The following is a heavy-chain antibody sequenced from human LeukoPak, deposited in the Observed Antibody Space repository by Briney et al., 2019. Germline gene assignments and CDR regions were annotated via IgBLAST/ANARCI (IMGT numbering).Heavy chain of an antibody. Sequence: SETLSLTCTVSGGSISSYYWSWIRQPPGKGLEWIGYIYHSGSTYYNPSLKSRVTISVDRSKNQFSLKLSSVTAADTAVYYCAKSGSYYGSTSGWGQGTLVTVSP. CDR1: GGSISSYY. CDR3: AKSGSYYGSTSG. D-gene: IGHD3-10*01. V-gene: IGHV4-59*12. J-gene: IGHJ4*02. CDR2: IYHSGST.